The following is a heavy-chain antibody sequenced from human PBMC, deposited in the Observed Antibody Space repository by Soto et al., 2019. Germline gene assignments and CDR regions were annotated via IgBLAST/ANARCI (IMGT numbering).Heavy chain of an antibody. Sequence: EVQLVESGGGLVQPGGSLKLSCAASGFTFSGSAMHWVRQASGKGLEWVGRIRSKANSYATAYAASVKGRFTISRDDSKNTAYLQMNSLKTEDTAVYYCIPLGQWLAERVDVWGQGTTVTVSS. V-gene: IGHV3-73*02. J-gene: IGHJ6*02. CDR3: IPLGQWLAERVDV. CDR1: GFTFSGSA. D-gene: IGHD6-19*01. CDR2: IRSKANSYAT.